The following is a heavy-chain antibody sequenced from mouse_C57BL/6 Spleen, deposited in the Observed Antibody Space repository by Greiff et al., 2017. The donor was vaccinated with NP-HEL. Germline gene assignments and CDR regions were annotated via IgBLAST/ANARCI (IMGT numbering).Heavy chain of an antibody. CDR1: GYSITSGYY. J-gene: IGHJ3*01. Sequence: EESGPGLVKPSQSLSLTCSVTGYSITSGYYWNWIRQFPGNKLEWMGYISYDGSNNYNPSLKNRISITRDTSKNQFFLKLNSVTTEDTATYYCARVGGNPFAYWGQGTLVTVSA. D-gene: IGHD1-1*02. CDR2: ISYDGSN. CDR3: ARVGGNPFAY. V-gene: IGHV3-6*01.